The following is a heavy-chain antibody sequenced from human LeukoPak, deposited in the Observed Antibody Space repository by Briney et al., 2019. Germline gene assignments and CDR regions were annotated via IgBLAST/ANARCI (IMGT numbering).Heavy chain of an antibody. CDR2: IYPGDSAT. Sequence: GESLQISFQASGSSFTNHWIAGVRQMRGKGLELMGSIYPGDSATRYSPSFQGQITISADKSVATAYLQWSSLKASDTAIYYCARQGVYFSDSSAFYHWGQGTLITVSS. V-gene: IGHV5-51*01. D-gene: IGHD3-22*01. J-gene: IGHJ4*02. CDR3: ARQGVYFSDSSAFYH. CDR1: GSSFTNHW.